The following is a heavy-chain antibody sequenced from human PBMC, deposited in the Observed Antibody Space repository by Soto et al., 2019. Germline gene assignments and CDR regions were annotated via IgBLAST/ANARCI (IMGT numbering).Heavy chain of an antibody. CDR3: ARDLNYGTYYYYGMDV. CDR2: INPNSGGT. CDR1: GYTFTGYY. Sequence: ASVKVSCKASGYTFTGYYMHWVRQAPGQGLEWMGWINPNSGGTNYAQEFQGRVTMTRDTSISTAYMELSRLRSDDTAVYYCARDLNYGTYYYYGMDVWGQGTTVTVSS. D-gene: IGHD4-17*01. V-gene: IGHV1-2*02. J-gene: IGHJ6*02.